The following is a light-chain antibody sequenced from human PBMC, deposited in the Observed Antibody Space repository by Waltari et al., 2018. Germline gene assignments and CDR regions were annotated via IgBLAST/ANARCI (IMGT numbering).Light chain of an antibody. CDR3: CSYAGLGIYV. Sequence: QSGLTQPASVSGSPGQSITISCTGTSSDVGNYTLVSWYQQYPGKAPKLMVYEVTRRSSGVSDRFSGSKSGNTASLTIYGLQSEDEADYYCCSYAGLGIYVFGTGTKVTVL. CDR1: SSDVGNYTL. J-gene: IGLJ1*01. CDR2: EVT. V-gene: IGLV2-23*02.